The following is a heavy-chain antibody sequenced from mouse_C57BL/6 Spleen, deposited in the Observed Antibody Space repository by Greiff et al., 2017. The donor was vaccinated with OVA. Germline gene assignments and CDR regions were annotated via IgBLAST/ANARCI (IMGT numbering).Heavy chain of an antibody. CDR1: GYTFTSYW. V-gene: IGHV1-7*01. CDR3: ARSKAYYSNYGAMDY. J-gene: IGHJ4*01. CDR2: INPSSGYT. Sequence: VQRVESGAELAKPGASVKLSCKASGYTFTSYWMHWVKQRPGQGLEWIGYINPSSGYTKYNQKFKDKATLTADKSSSTAYMQLSSLTYEDSAVYYCARSKAYYSNYGAMDYWGQGTSVTVSS. D-gene: IGHD2-5*01.